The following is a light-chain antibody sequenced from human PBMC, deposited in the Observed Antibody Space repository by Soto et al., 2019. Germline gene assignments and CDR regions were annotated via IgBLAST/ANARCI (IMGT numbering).Light chain of an antibody. CDR3: QQYNGYSTWT. Sequence: DIQMTQSPSSLSASVGDRVTITSRASQSISGYLNWYQQKPGKAPQVLIWDASTLPRGVPSGFSGSGSGTEFTLTISSLQPEDFATYYCQQYNGYSTWTFGQGTRLEIK. CDR1: QSISGY. V-gene: IGKV1-5*01. CDR2: DAS. J-gene: IGKJ5*01.